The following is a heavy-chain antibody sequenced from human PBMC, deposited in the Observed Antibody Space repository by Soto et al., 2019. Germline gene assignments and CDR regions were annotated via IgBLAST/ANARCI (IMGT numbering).Heavy chain of an antibody. CDR3: VTDQGIHYGMQV. J-gene: IGHJ6*01. CDR1: VFTFSSYW. V-gene: IGHV3-7*03. CDR2: IKQDGSEK. Sequence: VGSLRLSCASSVFTFSSYWMSCVRQSPGKWLEWVANIKQDGSEKYYVDSVKGRFTISRDNAKNSLYLQMNSLRAEDTAVYYFVTDQGIHYGMQVWGQGTTVNVSS.